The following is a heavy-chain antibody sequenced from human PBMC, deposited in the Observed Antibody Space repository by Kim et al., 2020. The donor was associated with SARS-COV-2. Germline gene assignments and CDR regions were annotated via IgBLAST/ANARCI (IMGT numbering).Heavy chain of an antibody. CDR3: AREQGMATTIYYYYGMDV. D-gene: IGHD5-12*01. J-gene: IGHJ6*02. CDR1: GFTFSSYS. V-gene: IGHV3-21*01. CDR2: ISSSSSYI. Sequence: GGSLRLSCAASGFTFSSYSMNWVRQAPGKGLEWVSSISSSSSYIYYADSVKGRFTISRDNAKNSLYLQMNSLRAEDTAVYYCAREQGMATTIYYYYGMDVWGQGTTVTVSS.